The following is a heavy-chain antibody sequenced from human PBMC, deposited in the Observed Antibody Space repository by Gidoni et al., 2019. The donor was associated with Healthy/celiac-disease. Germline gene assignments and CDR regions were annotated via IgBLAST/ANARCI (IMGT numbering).Heavy chain of an antibody. D-gene: IGHD3-16*02. Sequence: QVQLQESGPGLVKPSQTLSLTCTVSGGSISSGSYYWSWIRQPAGKGLEWIGRIYTSGSTNYNPSLKSRVTISVDTSKNQFSLKLSSVTAADTAVYYCARDYDYVWGSYRQYDAFDIWGQGTMVTVSS. J-gene: IGHJ3*02. CDR2: IYTSGST. V-gene: IGHV4-61*02. CDR1: GGSISSGSYY. CDR3: ARDYDYVWGSYRQYDAFDI.